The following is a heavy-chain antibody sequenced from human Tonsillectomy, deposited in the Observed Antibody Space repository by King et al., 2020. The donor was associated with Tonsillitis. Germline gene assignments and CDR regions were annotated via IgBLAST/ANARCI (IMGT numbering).Heavy chain of an antibody. Sequence: VQLQESGPGLVKPSETLSLTCTVSGGSITSYYWSWIRQPPGKRLEWIGYIYYSGTNNYNPSLKSRVTISVDTSNNQFSLRLSSVTAADTAVYYCARVNNWNPHYYFDYWGQGTLVTVSS. CDR3: ARVNNWNPHYYFDY. D-gene: IGHD1-1*01. V-gene: IGHV4-59*01. CDR1: GGSITSYY. CDR2: IYYSGTN. J-gene: IGHJ4*02.